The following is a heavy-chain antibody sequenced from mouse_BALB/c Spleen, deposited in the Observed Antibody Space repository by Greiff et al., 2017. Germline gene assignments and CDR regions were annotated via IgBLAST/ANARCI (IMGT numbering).Heavy chain of an antibody. CDR2: INPSTGYT. CDR1: GYTFTSYW. V-gene: IGHV1-7*01. J-gene: IGHJ4*01. CDR3: ARSGYDYAMAY. D-gene: IGHD2-2*01. Sequence: QVQLQQSGAELAKPGASVKMSCTASGYTFTSYWMHWVKQRPGQGLEWIGYINPSTGYTEYNQKFKDKATLTADKSSSTAYMQLSSLTSEDSAVYYCARSGYDYAMAYWGQGTSVTVSA.